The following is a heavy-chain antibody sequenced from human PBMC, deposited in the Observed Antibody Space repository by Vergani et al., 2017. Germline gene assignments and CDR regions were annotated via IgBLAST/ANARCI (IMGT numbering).Heavy chain of an antibody. V-gene: IGHV4-31*03. CDR1: GGPISSGGYY. Sequence: QVQLQESGPGLVKPSQTLSLTCTVSGGPISSGGYYWSWICQHPGKGLEWIGYIYYSRSTYYNPSLKSRVTIQVDTSKNQFSLKLSSVTAADTAVYYCARGGKYYYDSSGYSFDVGGEGRMVTVSS. J-gene: IGHJ3*01. CDR2: IYYSRST. D-gene: IGHD3-22*01. CDR3: ARGGKYYYDSSGYSFDV.